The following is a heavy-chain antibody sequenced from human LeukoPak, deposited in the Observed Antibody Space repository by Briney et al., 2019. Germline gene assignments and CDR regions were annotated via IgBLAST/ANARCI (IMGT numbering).Heavy chain of an antibody. D-gene: IGHD4-17*01. CDR3: ARTTVTVDT. CDR1: GVSISSYY. Sequence: MAWETLSLTCTVSGVSISSYYWIWIRQSAGKGLEGISRIYTSWNTKFNPSLKRRITLSVDTSKNLFSLRIDSLTGADPAVYYCARTTVTVDTWGQGTLVTVSS. CDR2: IYTSWNT. J-gene: IGHJ5*02. V-gene: IGHV4-4*07.